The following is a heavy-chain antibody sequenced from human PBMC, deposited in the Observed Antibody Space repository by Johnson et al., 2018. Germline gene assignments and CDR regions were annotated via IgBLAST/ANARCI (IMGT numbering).Heavy chain of an antibody. Sequence: QLVESGAEVKKPGASVKVSCKASGYTFTSYDLNWVRQATGQGLEWMGWMNPDSGNTGYAQKFQGRVAMTRDTSISTAYMELSSLTSEDTAVYYWARSAYYYPTGYFQHWGQGTLVTVSS. CDR2: MNPDSGNT. D-gene: IGHD3-10*01. J-gene: IGHJ1*01. CDR3: ARSAYYYPTGYFQH. V-gene: IGHV1-8*01. CDR1: GYTFTSYD.